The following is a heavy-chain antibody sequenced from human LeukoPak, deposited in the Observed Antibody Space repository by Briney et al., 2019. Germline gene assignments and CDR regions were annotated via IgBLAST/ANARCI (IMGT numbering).Heavy chain of an antibody. D-gene: IGHD2-15*01. CDR3: ARAAPAGYYYFMDV. CDR1: GYTFTGHY. CDR2: INPKSGDL. V-gene: IGHV1-2*02. Sequence: VKVSCKASGYTFTGHYIHWVRQAPGQGLEWMGWINPKSGDLSYAQKFQGGVTMTRDTSSKTVYVELSRLRSDDTAVYFCARAAPAGYYYFMDVWGKGTTVTVSS. J-gene: IGHJ6*03.